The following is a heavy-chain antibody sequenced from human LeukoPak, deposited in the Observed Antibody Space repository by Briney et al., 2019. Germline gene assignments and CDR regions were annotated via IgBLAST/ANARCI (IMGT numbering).Heavy chain of an antibody. Sequence: GGSLRLSCAASGFTFSSYAMSWVRQAPGKGLEWVSAISGSGGSTYYADSVKGRFTISRDNSKNTLYLQMNSLRAEDTAVYYCAKDRRTQFLEWLLLGYWGQGTLVTVSS. D-gene: IGHD3-3*01. CDR2: ISGSGGST. V-gene: IGHV3-23*01. J-gene: IGHJ4*02. CDR1: GFTFSSYA. CDR3: AKDRRTQFLEWLLLGY.